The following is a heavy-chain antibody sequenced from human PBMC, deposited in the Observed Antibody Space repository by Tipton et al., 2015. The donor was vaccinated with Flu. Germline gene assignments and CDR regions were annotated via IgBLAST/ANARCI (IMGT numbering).Heavy chain of an antibody. Sequence: TLSLTCSVSGGSISYYYWNWIRQPPGKGLEWIGFSYYSGSTSYNPSLQSRVTISVDTSRNQFSLNLKSVTAADTAVYYCARDDRSGSYKINWGRGTLVTVSS. D-gene: IGHD1-26*01. CDR1: GGSISYYY. CDR3: ARDDRSGSYKIN. CDR2: SYYSGST. V-gene: IGHV4-59*01. J-gene: IGHJ4*02.